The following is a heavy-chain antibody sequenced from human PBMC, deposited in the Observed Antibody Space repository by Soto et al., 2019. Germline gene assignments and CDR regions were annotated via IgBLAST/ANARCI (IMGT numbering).Heavy chain of an antibody. CDR3: ARSTSGWYDYFDY. D-gene: IGHD6-19*01. CDR2: ISYAGSNK. J-gene: IGHJ4*02. V-gene: IGHV3-30*03. Sequence: QVQLLESGGGVVQPGRYLRLSCAASGFTFSSYGMHWVRQAPGKGLEWVAVISYAGSNKYYADSVKGRFTISRDNSKNTLYLQMNSLRAEDTAVYYCARSTSGWYDYFDYWGQGTLVTVSS. CDR1: GFTFSSYG.